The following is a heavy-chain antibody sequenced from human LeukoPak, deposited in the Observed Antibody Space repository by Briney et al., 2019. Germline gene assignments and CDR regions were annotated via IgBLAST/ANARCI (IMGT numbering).Heavy chain of an antibody. CDR3: ARGSGDYLDS. J-gene: IGHJ4*02. D-gene: IGHD6-25*01. CDR1: GDTVSSDSAA. CDR2: TYYRSKWYN. V-gene: IGHV6-1*01. Sequence: SQTLSLTCATSGDTVSSDSAAWNWISQSPSRGLEWLGRTYYRSKWYNDYAESVKSRITINPDTSKNQCSLQLNSVTPEDTAVYYCARGSGDYLDSWGQGTLVTVSS.